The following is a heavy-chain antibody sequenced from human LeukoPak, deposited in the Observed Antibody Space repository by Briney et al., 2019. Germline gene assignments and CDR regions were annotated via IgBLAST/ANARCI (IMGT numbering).Heavy chain of an antibody. CDR1: GGSISSYY. CDR3: ARDRDSSGYYDY. J-gene: IGHJ4*02. Sequence: SETLSLTCTVSGGSISSYYWSWIRQPPGKGLEWIGYIYYSGSTNYNPSLKSRVTISVDTSKNQFSLKLSSVTAADTAVYYCARDRDSSGYYDYWGQGILVTVSS. D-gene: IGHD3-22*01. CDR2: IYYSGST. V-gene: IGHV4-59*01.